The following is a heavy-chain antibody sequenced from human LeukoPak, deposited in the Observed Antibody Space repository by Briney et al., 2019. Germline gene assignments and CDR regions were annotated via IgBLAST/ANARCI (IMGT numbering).Heavy chain of an antibody. Sequence: SETLSLTCAVYGGSFSSYYWSWIRQPPGKGLEWIAYLYYSGNTNYNPSLKSRATISVDTSKNQFPLKLTSVTAADTAVYYCARVYGYNFYYFDYWGQGILVTVSS. J-gene: IGHJ4*02. CDR3: ARVYGYNFYYFDY. CDR1: GGSFSSYY. CDR2: LYYSGNT. D-gene: IGHD5-24*01. V-gene: IGHV4-59*01.